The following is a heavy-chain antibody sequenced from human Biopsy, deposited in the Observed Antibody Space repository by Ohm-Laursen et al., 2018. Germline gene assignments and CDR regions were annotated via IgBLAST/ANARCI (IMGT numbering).Heavy chain of an antibody. CDR2: NIPILGTG. J-gene: IGHJ1*01. CDR1: GGTFSNYG. CDR3: ATKLTGYFHH. V-gene: IGHV1-69*06. Sequence: SSVKVSCKVPGGTFSNYGVNWVRQAPGQGLEWLGGNIPILGTGNYAQKFQDRVTVAADTSTSTAAMELRSLRSDDTAVYYCATKLTGYFHHWGQGTLVIVSS. D-gene: IGHD3-9*01.